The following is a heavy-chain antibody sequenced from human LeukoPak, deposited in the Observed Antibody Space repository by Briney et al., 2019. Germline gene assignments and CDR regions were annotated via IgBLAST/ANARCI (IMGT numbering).Heavy chain of an antibody. CDR3: ARDSRVARTYYYYMDV. V-gene: IGHV4-39*07. Sequence: SETLSLTCTVSGGSISSSSYYWGWIRQPPGKGLEWIGSIYYSGSTYYNPSLRSRVTISVDTSKNQFSLKLSSVTAADTAVYYCARDSRVARTYYYYMDVWGKGTTVTVSS. CDR1: GGSISSSSYY. CDR2: IYYSGST. J-gene: IGHJ6*03. D-gene: IGHD2-15*01.